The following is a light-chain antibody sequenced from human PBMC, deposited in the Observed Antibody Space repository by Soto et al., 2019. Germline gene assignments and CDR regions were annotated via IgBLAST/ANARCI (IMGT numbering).Light chain of an antibody. Sequence: QSVLTQSPSASGTPGQRVTISCSGSRSNIGRNFAYWYQHVPGTAPRLLIQRNNERPSGVPDRFSGSKSGTSVSLAISGLRYEDEATYYCAAWYDTLDAQVFVGGTKVTV. CDR3: AAWYDTLDAQV. CDR2: RNN. J-gene: IGLJ3*02. V-gene: IGLV1-47*01. CDR1: RSNIGRNF.